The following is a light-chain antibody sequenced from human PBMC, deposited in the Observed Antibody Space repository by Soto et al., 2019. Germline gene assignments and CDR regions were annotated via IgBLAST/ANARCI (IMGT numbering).Light chain of an antibody. V-gene: IGKV3-15*01. J-gene: IGKJ1*01. Sequence: IVMPQSPATLSVSPGERFTLSCRASQSVRNNLAWYQQKPGQAPRLLIYEASIRATGVPARFSGSGYGTEFTLIISSLQSEDFAVYYCQQHDVWPATFGQGTKADI. CDR3: QQHDVWPAT. CDR1: QSVRNN. CDR2: EAS.